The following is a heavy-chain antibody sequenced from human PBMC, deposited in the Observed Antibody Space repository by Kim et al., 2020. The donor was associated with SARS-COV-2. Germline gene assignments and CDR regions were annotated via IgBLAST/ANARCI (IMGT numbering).Heavy chain of an antibody. CDR3: AREVSGWYHYFDY. V-gene: IGHV1-2*02. J-gene: IGHJ4*02. Sequence: NYAQRFQGRVTMTRDTSISTAYMELSRLRSDDMAVYYCAREVSGWYHYFDYWGQGTLVTVSS. D-gene: IGHD6-19*01.